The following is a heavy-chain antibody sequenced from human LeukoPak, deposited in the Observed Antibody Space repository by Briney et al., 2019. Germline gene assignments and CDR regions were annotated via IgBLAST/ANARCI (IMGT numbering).Heavy chain of an antibody. Sequence: PSETLSLTCAVYGGSFSGYYWSWIRQPPGKKLDCIGEINHSGSTTYNPSLKSRATISVDTSKNQFSLKLSSVTAADTAVYYCARTSAAMQNWFDPWGQGTLVTVSS. CDR1: GGSFSGYY. D-gene: IGHD2-2*01. CDR3: ARTSAAMQNWFDP. J-gene: IGHJ5*02. V-gene: IGHV4-34*01. CDR2: INHSGST.